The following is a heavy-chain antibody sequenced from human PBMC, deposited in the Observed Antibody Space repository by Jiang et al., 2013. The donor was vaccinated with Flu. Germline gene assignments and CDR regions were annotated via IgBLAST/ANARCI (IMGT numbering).Heavy chain of an antibody. CDR2: ISGSGGST. V-gene: IGHV3-23*01. J-gene: IGHJ4*02. D-gene: IGHD2/OR15-2a*01. CDR3: ARNSTGYFDY. Sequence: VQLLESGGGLVQPGGSLRLSCAASGFTFSSYAMSWVRQAPGKGLEWVSAISGSGGSTYYAGSVKGRFTISRDNSKKTLFLQMNSLRAEDTAFYYCARNSTGYFDYWGQGTQVTVSS. CDR1: GFTFSSYA.